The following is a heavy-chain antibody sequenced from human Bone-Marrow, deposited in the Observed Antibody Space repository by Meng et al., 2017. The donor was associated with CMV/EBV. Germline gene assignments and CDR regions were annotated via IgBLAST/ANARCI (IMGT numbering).Heavy chain of an antibody. Sequence: SLKISCAASGFTFDDYAMHWVRQAPGKGLEWVSGISWNSGSIGYADSVKGRFTISRDNAKNSLYLQMNSLRAEDTALYYCAKDRYQLPKANCEYWGQGTLVTVSS. D-gene: IGHD2-2*01. CDR1: GFTFDDYA. CDR2: ISWNSGSI. J-gene: IGHJ4*02. CDR3: AKDRYQLPKANCEY. V-gene: IGHV3-9*01.